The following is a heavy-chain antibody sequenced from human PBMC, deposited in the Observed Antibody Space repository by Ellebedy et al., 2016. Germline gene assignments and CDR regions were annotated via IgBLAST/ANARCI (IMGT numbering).Heavy chain of an antibody. CDR2: IASSSTYT. CDR3: ARIEGP. J-gene: IGHJ5*02. CDR1: GFTFRNYY. V-gene: IGHV3-11*06. Sequence: GESLKISCAASGFTFRNYYMSWMRQAPGKGLEWVSSIASSSTYTNYADSVRGRFTISRDDAKNSLYLQMNSLRAEDSAIYYCARIEGPWGQGTLVTVSA.